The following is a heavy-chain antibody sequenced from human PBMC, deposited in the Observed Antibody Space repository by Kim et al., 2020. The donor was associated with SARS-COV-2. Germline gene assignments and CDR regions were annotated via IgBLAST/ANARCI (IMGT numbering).Heavy chain of an antibody. CDR3: ARKGTYYYASSGYHFDY. CDR2: INHSGST. D-gene: IGHD3-22*01. J-gene: IGHJ4*02. CDR1: GGSFSGYY. Sequence: SETLSLPCAVYGGSFSGYYWSWIRQPPGRGLEWIGEINHSGSTNCNPSLKSRVTRSVDTSMNQFSLMLSSVTAADTAVYYCARKGTYYYASSGYHFDYWGQRTPVTASP. V-gene: IGHV4-34*01.